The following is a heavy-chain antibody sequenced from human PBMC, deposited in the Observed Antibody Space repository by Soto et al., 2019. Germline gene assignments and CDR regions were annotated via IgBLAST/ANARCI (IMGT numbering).Heavy chain of an antibody. Sequence: SETLSLTCTVSGGSFSGYFWTWIRQPPGKGLEWLAEINHSGITNYNPSVESRVSMSVDTSKNQFSLRLYSVTAADTAVYYCVRGPYNYNSRYFDYWGQGTLVTVSA. CDR3: VRGPYNYNSRYFDY. CDR2: INHSGIT. V-gene: IGHV4-34*01. J-gene: IGHJ4*02. D-gene: IGHD1-1*01. CDR1: GGSFSGYF.